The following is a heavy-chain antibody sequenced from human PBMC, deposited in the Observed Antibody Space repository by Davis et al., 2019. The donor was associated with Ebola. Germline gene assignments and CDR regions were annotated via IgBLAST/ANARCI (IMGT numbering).Heavy chain of an antibody. CDR2: IFYTGKT. V-gene: IGHV4-4*02. Sequence: PSETLSLTCAVSGGSVGSDKWWTWVRQPPGKGLEWIGEIFYTGKTSYIPSLKSRVTISMDKSKNQFSLRLTSVTAADTAMYYCTSRPIRSVSGGLDSWGQGTLVIVSS. CDR1: GGSVGSDKW. CDR3: TSRPIRSVSGGLDS. J-gene: IGHJ4*02. D-gene: IGHD3-16*01.